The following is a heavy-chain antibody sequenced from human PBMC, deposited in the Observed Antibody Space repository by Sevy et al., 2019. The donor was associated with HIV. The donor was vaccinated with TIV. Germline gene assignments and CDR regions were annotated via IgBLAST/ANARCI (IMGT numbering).Heavy chain of an antibody. J-gene: IGHJ4*02. Sequence: VKISCKVSGYTLTQLSMHWVRQAPGKGLEWLGSFDPEDGERIYAQKFQGRFTMTEETSTDTAYMELSSLRSEDTAIYYCATGREYYEGNSGYFDYWGQGTLVTVSS. D-gene: IGHD3-3*01. CDR3: ATGREYYEGNSGYFDY. CDR1: GYTLTQLS. CDR2: FDPEDGER. V-gene: IGHV1-24*01.